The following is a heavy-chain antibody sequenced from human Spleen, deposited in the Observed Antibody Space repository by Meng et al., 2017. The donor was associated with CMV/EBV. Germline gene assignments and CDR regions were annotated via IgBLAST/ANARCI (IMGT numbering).Heavy chain of an antibody. CDR2: IIPIFGTA. CDR3: ARCSSGCPYYYGMDV. Sequence: SVKVSCKASGYTFTGYYMHWVRQAPGQGLEWMGGIIPIFGTANYAQKFQGRVTITTDESTSTAYMELSSLRSEDTAVYYCARCSSGCPYYYGMDVWGQGTTVTVSS. J-gene: IGHJ6*02. D-gene: IGHD6-19*01. V-gene: IGHV1-69*05. CDR1: GYTFTGYY.